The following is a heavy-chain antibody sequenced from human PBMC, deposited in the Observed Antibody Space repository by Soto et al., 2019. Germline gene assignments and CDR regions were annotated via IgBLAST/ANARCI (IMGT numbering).Heavy chain of an antibody. CDR1: GGSVSSGIYY. J-gene: IGHJ6*02. V-gene: IGHV4-61*01. CDR3: ARDRSGWYYDSSGYRTRYYYGMDV. Sequence: SETLSLTCTVSGGSVSSGIYYWSWIRQPPGKGLEWIGYIYYSGSTNYNPSLKSRVTISVDTSKNQFSLKLSSVTAADTAVYYCARDRSGWYYDSSGYRTRYYYGMDVWGQGTTVTVSS. D-gene: IGHD3-22*01. CDR2: IYYSGST.